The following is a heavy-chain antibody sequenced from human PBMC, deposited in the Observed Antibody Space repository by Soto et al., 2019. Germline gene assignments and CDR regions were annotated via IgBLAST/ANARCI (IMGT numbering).Heavy chain of an antibody. CDR1: GGSISSYH. CDR3: ARAGNEYRVDV. CDR2: FYTNGIS. J-gene: IGHJ6*02. Sequence: SETLSLTRTVSGGSISSYHWSWLRQSAGQGLEWIGRFYTNGISHYNPSLKSRLSMSADTSENQLSLTLTSVTAADTGVYYCARAGNEYRVDVRGQGTTDTVSS. V-gene: IGHV4-4*07.